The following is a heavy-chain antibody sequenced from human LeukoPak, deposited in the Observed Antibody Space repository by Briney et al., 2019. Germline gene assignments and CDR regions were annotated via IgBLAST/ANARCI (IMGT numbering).Heavy chain of an antibody. Sequence: PGGSLRPSRAASGLTYSSYSMNWVRQPPGKGLGWVSHISSCSSTRYYADSVKGRFTLSRENAKKSLYLQMNSLRAEGTAVYYCARKNGLDYWGQGTLVTVSS. CDR3: ARKNGLDY. CDR2: ISSCSSTR. V-gene: IGHV3-48*01. CDR1: GLTYSSYS. J-gene: IGHJ4*02.